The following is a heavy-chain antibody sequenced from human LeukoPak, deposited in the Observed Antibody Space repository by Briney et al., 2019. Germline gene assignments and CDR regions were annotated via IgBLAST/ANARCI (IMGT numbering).Heavy chain of an antibody. CDR2: ISGSGGST. V-gene: IGHV3-23*01. CDR3: AKGLLRYFDWLFDAFDI. D-gene: IGHD3-9*01. J-gene: IGHJ3*02. CDR1: GFTFSSYW. Sequence: GGSLRLSCAASGFTFSSYWMSWVRQAPGKGLEWVSAISGSGGSTYYADSVKGRFTISRDNSKNTLYLQMNSLRAEDTAVYYCAKGLLRYFDWLFDAFDIWGQGTMVTVSS.